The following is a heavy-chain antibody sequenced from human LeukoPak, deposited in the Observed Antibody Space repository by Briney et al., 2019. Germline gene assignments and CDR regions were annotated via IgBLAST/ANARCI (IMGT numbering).Heavy chain of an antibody. J-gene: IGHJ3*02. Sequence: SVKVSCKASGGTFSSYAISWVRQAPGQGLEWMGGIIPIFGTANYAQKFQGRVTITADKSTSTAYMELSSLRSEDTAGYYCAREMVRGFMGGGAFDIWGKGTMVTSSS. V-gene: IGHV1-69*06. D-gene: IGHD3-10*01. CDR1: GGTFSSYA. CDR3: AREMVRGFMGGGAFDI. CDR2: IIPIFGTA.